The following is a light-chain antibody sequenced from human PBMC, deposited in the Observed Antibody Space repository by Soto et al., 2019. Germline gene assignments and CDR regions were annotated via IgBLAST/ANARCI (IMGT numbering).Light chain of an antibody. Sequence: QSVLTQPPSVSAAPGQKVTISCSGSSSNNGNNYVSWYQQLPGTAPKLLIYENNKRPSGIPDLFSSSKSGTSATLGITGLQTGDEADYYCGTWDSSLSARVFGTGTKVTVL. J-gene: IGLJ1*01. V-gene: IGLV1-51*02. CDR1: SSNNGNNY. CDR3: GTWDSSLSARV. CDR2: ENN.